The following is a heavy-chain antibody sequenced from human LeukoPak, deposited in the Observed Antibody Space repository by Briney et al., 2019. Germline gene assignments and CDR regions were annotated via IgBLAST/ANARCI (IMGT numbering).Heavy chain of an antibody. CDR1: GYTFTGYY. CDR2: INPNSGGT. V-gene: IGHV1-2*02. Sequence: GASVKVSCKASGYTFTGYYMHWVRQAPGQGLGWMGWINPNSGGTNYAQKFQGRVTTTRDTSISTAYMELSRLRSDDTAVYYCARGRVKVDSSGRLPDYWGQGTLVTVSS. J-gene: IGHJ4*02. CDR3: ARGRVKVDSSGRLPDY. D-gene: IGHD3-22*01.